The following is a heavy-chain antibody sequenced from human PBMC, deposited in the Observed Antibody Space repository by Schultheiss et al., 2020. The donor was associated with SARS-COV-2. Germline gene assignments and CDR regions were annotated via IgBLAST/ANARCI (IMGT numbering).Heavy chain of an antibody. D-gene: IGHD2-8*01. CDR3: ARDRMVYASRANYYYYYMDV. V-gene: IGHV3-64*01. Sequence: GGSLRLSCAASGFTFSSYAMHWVRQAPGKGLEYVSAISSNGGSTYYANSVKGRFTISRHNSKNTLYLQMNSLRAEDTAVYYCARDRMVYASRANYYYYYMDVWGKGTTVTVSS. CDR2: ISSNGGST. CDR1: GFTFSSYA. J-gene: IGHJ6*03.